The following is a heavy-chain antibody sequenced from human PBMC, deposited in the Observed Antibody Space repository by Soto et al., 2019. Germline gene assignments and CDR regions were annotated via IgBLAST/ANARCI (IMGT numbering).Heavy chain of an antibody. CDR1: GFTFSSYA. D-gene: IGHD4-4*01. J-gene: IGHJ4*02. CDR3: ANFYSNYGSVR. Sequence: GGSLRLSCAASGFTFSSYAMSWVRQAPGKGLEWVSAISGSGGSTYYADSVKGRFTISRDNSKNTLYLQMNSLRAEDTAVYYCANFYSNYGSVRWGQGTLVTVSS. V-gene: IGHV3-23*01. CDR2: ISGSGGST.